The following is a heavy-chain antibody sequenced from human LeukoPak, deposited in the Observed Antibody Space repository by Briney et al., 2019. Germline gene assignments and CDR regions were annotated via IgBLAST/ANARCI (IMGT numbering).Heavy chain of an antibody. J-gene: IGHJ4*02. CDR2: IKGDGIST. Sequence: GGSLRLSCAASGFDFSSNWMHWVRHAPGQGLVWVSRIKGDGISTNYADSVKGRFTISRDIAKNTLYLQMNSLRAEDTGVYYCATDRGWRTSGYYLYYFEYWGQGTLVTYSS. V-gene: IGHV3-74*01. CDR3: ATDRGWRTSGYYLYYFEY. D-gene: IGHD3-3*01. CDR1: GFDFSSNW.